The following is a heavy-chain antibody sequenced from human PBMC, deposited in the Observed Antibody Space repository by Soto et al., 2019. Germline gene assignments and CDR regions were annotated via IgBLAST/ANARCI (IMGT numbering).Heavy chain of an antibody. CDR3: ARARGYSYGIYYYYYYMDV. CDR1: GGTFSSYT. D-gene: IGHD5-18*01. V-gene: IGHV1-69*02. Sequence: SVKVSCTASGGTFSSYTISWVRQAPGQGLEWMGRIIPILGIANYAQKFQGRVTITADKSTSTAYMELSSLRSEDTAVYYCARARGYSYGIYYYYYYMDVWGKGTTVTAP. J-gene: IGHJ6*03. CDR2: IIPILGIA.